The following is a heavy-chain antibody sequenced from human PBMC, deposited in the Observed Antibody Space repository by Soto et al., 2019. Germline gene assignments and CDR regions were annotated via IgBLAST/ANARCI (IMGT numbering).Heavy chain of an antibody. D-gene: IGHD2-2*01. V-gene: IGHV3-30*18. Sequence: PGGSLRLSCAASGWTFSSYGMRWVRQAPGKGLEWVAVISYDGSNKYYADSVKGRFTISRDNSKNTLYLQMNSLRAEDTAVYYCAKGPAIVLVPAAMNYYYGMDVWGQGTTVTVSS. J-gene: IGHJ6*02. CDR1: GWTFSSYG. CDR3: AKGPAIVLVPAAMNYYYGMDV. CDR2: ISYDGSNK.